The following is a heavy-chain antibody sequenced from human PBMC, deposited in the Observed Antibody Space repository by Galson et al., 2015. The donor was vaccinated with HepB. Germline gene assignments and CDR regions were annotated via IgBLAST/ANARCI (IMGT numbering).Heavy chain of an antibody. J-gene: IGHJ4*02. CDR3: AKASLLWSGDIGYSDF. CDR2: ISNSGDNT. D-gene: IGHD2-21*01. CDR1: GLTFSLSA. V-gene: IGHV3-23*01. Sequence: SLRLSCAVSGLTFSLSAMTWVRQAPGKGLEWVSSISNSGDNTYYTDSVKGRFTISRDNSKNTLYLQMDSLRAEDTAVYFCAKASLLWSGDIGYSDFLGQGTLVSVSS.